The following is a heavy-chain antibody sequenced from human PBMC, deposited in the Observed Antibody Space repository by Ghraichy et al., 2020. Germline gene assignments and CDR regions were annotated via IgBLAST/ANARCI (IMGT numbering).Heavy chain of an antibody. D-gene: IGHD2-21*01. J-gene: IGHJ6*02. CDR1: GFTFSSYA. CDR2: ISPTDGRT. V-gene: IGHV3-23*01. CDR3: AKRWCRRGRCPKNYYYYGMDV. Sequence: GGSLRLSCAASGFTFSSYAMNWVRQAPGKGLEWVSAISPTDGRTYYADSVKGRFTISRDTSKNTLYLQMNSLRVEDTAAYYCAKRWCRRGRCPKNYYYYGMDVWGQGTTVTVSS.